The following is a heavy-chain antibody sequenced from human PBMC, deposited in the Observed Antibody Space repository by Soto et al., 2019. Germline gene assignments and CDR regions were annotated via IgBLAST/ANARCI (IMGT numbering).Heavy chain of an antibody. CDR1: GGSFSGYD. CDR3: ARSHTYYDFWSGYGGPYYYYGMDV. Sequence: PSETLSLTCAVYGGSFSGYDWSWIRQPPGKGLEWIGEINHSGSTNYNPSLKSRVTISVDTSKNQFSLKLSSVTAADTAVYYCARSHTYYDFWSGYGGPYYYYGMDVWGQGTTVTVSS. J-gene: IGHJ6*02. V-gene: IGHV4-34*01. CDR2: INHSGST. D-gene: IGHD3-3*01.